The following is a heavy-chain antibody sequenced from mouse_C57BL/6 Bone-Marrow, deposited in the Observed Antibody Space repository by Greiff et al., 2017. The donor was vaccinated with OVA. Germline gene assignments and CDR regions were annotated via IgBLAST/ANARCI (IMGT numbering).Heavy chain of an antibody. CDR2: IDPENGDT. V-gene: IGHV14-4*01. Sequence: DVKLRESGAELVRPGASVKLSCTASGFNIKDDYMHWVKQRPEQGLEWIGWIDPENGDTEYASKFQGKATITADTSSNTAYLQLSSLTSEDTAVYYCTKGFPRRYFDVWGTGTTVTVSS. J-gene: IGHJ1*03. CDR3: TKGFPRRYFDV. CDR1: GFNIKDDY.